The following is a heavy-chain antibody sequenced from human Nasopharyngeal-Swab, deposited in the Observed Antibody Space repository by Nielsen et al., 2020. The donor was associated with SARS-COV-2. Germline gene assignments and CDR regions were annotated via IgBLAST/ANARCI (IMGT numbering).Heavy chain of an antibody. CDR1: GFTFSNAW. J-gene: IGHJ3*01. D-gene: IGHD1-26*01. CDR2: IKSNTVGGAT. CDR3: TTRRYTGSAIDTFDL. V-gene: IGHV3-15*01. Sequence: GGSLRLSCEVSGFTFSNAWMSWVRQAPGKGLEWIGRIKSNTVGGATDYAAPVEGRFTISRDDSKNTVYLQLSSLRTEDTAVYYCTTRRYTGSAIDTFDLWGQGAVVNVSS.